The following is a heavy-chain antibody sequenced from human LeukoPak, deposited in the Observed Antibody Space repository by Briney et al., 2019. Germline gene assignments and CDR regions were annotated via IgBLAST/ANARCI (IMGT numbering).Heavy chain of an antibody. CDR2: INHSGST. CDR3: ARGLTSMPPGGY. Sequence: SETLSLTCTVSGGSISSYYWSWIRQPPGKGLEWIGEINHSGSTNYNPSLKSRVTILVDTSKNQFSLKLSSVTAADTAVYYCARGLTSMPPGGYWGQGTLVTVSS. D-gene: IGHD2/OR15-2a*01. CDR1: GGSISSYY. J-gene: IGHJ4*02. V-gene: IGHV4-34*01.